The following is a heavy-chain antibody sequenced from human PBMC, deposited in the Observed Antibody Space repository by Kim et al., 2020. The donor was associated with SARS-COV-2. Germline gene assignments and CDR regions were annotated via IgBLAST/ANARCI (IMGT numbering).Heavy chain of an antibody. CDR2: INHSGST. D-gene: IGHD4-17*01. V-gene: IGHV4-34*01. Sequence: SETLSLTCAVYGGSFSGYYWSWIRQPPGKGLEWIGEINHSGSTNYNPSLKSRVTISVDTSKNQFSLKLSSVTAADTAVYYCASYHMTTVDQGYWGQGTLVTVSS. J-gene: IGHJ4*02. CDR1: GGSFSGYY. CDR3: ASYHMTTVDQGY.